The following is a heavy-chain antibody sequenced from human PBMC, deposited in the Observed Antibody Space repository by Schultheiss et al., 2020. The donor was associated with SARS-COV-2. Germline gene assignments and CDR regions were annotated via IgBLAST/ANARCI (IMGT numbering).Heavy chain of an antibody. D-gene: IGHD1-14*01. V-gene: IGHV1-18*01. Sequence: ASVKVSCKASGYTFTSYGISWVRQAPGQGLEWMGWISAYNGNTNYAQKLQGRVTMTTDTSTSTAYMELRSLTFDDTAVYYCARDRPPFRITAITPHYWGQGTLVTVSS. CDR3: ARDRPPFRITAITPHY. CDR2: ISAYNGNT. J-gene: IGHJ4*02. CDR1: GYTFTSYG.